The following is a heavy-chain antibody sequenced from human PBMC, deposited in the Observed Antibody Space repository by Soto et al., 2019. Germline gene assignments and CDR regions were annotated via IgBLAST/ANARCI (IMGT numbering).Heavy chain of an antibody. CDR1: GDSVSSNSAA. J-gene: IGHJ6*02. D-gene: IGHD3-22*01. CDR2: TYYRSKWYN. V-gene: IGHV6-1*01. Sequence: SQTLLLTCAISGDSVSSNSAAWNWIRQSPSRGLEWLGRTYYRSKWYNDYAVSVKSRITINPDTSKNQFSLQLNSVTPEDTAVYYCARVGYYYDSSGYYGRYYYYGMDVWGQGTTVTVSS. CDR3: ARVGYYYDSSGYYGRYYYYGMDV.